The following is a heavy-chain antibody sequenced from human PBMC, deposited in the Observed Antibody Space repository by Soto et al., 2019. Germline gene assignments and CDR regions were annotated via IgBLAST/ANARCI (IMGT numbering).Heavy chain of an antibody. V-gene: IGHV3-73*02. J-gene: IGHJ4*02. Sequence: EVQLVESGGGLVQPGGSLKLSCAASGFTVSGSTMHWVRQASGKGLEWGGRIRSKGNSYAKTYAASVKGRFTISRDDSKNTAYLQMNTLKSEDTAVYYCSIHGGVSGQLVLYDWGQGTLVIVSS. CDR1: GFTVSGST. D-gene: IGHD6-13*01. CDR3: SIHGGVSGQLVLYD. CDR2: IRSKGNSYAK.